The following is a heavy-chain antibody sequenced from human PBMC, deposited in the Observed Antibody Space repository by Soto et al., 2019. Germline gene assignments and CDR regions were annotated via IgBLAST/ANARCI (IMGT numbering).Heavy chain of an antibody. D-gene: IGHD3-22*01. CDR1: GSSFATYG. J-gene: IGHJ4*02. CDR2: ISAHNGDT. CDR3: ATEPIYYNDGSGYYPLGH. Sequence: ASVKVSCKASGSSFATYGFSWVRQAPGQGLECVGWISAHNGDTHYSQKFQGRVTLTTDTSTNTGCMELRSLTSDDTAVYFCATEPIYYNDGSGYYPLGHWGQGTLVTVSS. V-gene: IGHV1-18*04.